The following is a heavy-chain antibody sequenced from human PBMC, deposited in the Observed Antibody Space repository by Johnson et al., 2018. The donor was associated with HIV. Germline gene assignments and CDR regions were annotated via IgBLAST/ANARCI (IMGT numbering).Heavy chain of an antibody. CDR3: ARDPMVRGAGGFDI. V-gene: IGHV3-20*04. J-gene: IGHJ3*02. CDR2: INWNGGST. D-gene: IGHD3-10*01. CDR1: GFTFSSYA. Sequence: VQLVESGGGVVQPGRSLRLSCAASGFTFSSYAMHWVRQAPGKGLEWVAGINWNGGSTGYADSVKGRFTISRDNTNNFLYLQMNSLRAEDTAVYYCARDPMVRGAGGFDIWGQGTMVTVSS.